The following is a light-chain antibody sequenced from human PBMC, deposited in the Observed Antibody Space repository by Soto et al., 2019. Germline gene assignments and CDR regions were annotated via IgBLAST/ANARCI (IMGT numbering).Light chain of an antibody. Sequence: QAVVTQPPSVSAAPGQKVTISCSGSSSNIGNNYVSWYQQLPGTAPKLLIYDNNKRPSGIPDRFSGSKSGTSATLGITGLQTGDEADYYCGTWDSSLSAFHVFGTGTKVTVL. CDR2: DNN. CDR1: SSNIGNNY. J-gene: IGLJ1*01. CDR3: GTWDSSLSAFHV. V-gene: IGLV1-51*01.